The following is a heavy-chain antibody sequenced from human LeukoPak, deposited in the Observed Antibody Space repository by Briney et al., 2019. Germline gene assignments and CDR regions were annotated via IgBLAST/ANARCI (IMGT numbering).Heavy chain of an antibody. Sequence: SETLSLTCTVSGGSISSSSYYWGWIRQPPGKGLEWIGSIYYSGSTYYNPSLKSRVTISVDTSKNQFSLKLSSVTAADTAVYYCARGQGITTFDYWGQGTLVTVSS. J-gene: IGHJ4*02. D-gene: IGHD4-11*01. CDR1: GGSISSSSYY. V-gene: IGHV4-39*07. CDR3: ARGQGITTFDY. CDR2: IYYSGST.